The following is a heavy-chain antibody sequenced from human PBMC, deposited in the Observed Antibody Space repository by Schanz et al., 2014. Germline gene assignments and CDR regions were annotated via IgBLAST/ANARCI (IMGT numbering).Heavy chain of an antibody. CDR1: GYTFTNFY. J-gene: IGHJ4*02. D-gene: IGHD6-6*01. V-gene: IGHV1-46*01. CDR3: ARDQSPYTNSSDVRYFDY. CDR2: INPSEGGT. Sequence: QVQLVQSGTEVKKPGASVKVSCKASGYTFTNFYIHWVRQAPGQGLEWVGIINPSEGGTSFPQKFKDRLTMTRDTSTSTFYMELSSLRSEDTAVYYCARDQSPYTNSSDVRYFDYWGQGTLVTVSS.